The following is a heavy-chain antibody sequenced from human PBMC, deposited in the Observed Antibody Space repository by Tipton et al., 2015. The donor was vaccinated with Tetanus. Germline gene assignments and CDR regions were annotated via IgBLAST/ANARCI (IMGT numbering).Heavy chain of an antibody. CDR1: GYTFTSYA. D-gene: IGHD4-17*01. CDR3: ARNYGDYVLYAGDI. V-gene: IGHV1-3*01. Sequence: QLVQSGAEVKKPGASVKVSCKASGYTFTSYAVHWVRQAPGQRLEWMGWINADSGNTKYSQKFQGRVTITRDTSASTAYMELSSLRSEDAAVYYCARNYGDYVLYAGDIWGQGTMVTVSS. CDR2: INADSGNT. J-gene: IGHJ3*02.